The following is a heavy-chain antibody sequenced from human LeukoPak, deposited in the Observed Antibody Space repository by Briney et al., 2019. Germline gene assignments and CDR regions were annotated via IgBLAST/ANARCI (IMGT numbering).Heavy chain of an antibody. D-gene: IGHD3-10*01. CDR1: GGSISSGSYY. CDR3: ARVPAMVRGVINYYYYYMDV. V-gene: IGHV4-61*02. J-gene: IGHJ6*03. Sequence: SETLSLTCTVSGGSISSGSYYWSWIRQPAGKGLEWIGRLYTSGSTNYNPSLKSRVTISVDTSKNQFSLKLSSVTAADTAVYYCARVPAMVRGVINYYYYYMDVCGKGTTVTVSS. CDR2: LYTSGST.